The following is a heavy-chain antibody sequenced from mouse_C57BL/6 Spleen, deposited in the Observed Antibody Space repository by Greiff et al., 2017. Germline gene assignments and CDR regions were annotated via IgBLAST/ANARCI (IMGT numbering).Heavy chain of an antibody. CDR2: IDPSDSYT. CDR1: GYTFTSYW. D-gene: IGHD1-1*01. J-gene: IGHJ2*01. V-gene: IGHV1-59*01. Sequence: QVQLQQPGAELVRPGTSVKLSCKASGYTFTSYWMHWVKQRPGQGLQWIGVIDPSDSYTNYNQKFKGKATLTVDTSSSTAYMQLSSLTSEDSAVYYCAREGTYYGSSYPFDYWGQGTTLTVSS. CDR3: AREGTYYGSSYPFDY.